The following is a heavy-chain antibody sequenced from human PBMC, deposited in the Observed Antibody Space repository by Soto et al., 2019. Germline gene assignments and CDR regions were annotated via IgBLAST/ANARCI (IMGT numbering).Heavy chain of an antibody. J-gene: IGHJ6*02. CDR3: AIVFSVDSSMVGSYYGMDV. CDR2: IGTAGDT. CDR1: RFTFSSYD. D-gene: IGHD1-26*01. V-gene: IGHV3-13*01. Sequence: GGSLRLSCAASRFTFSSYDMHWVRQATGKGLEWVSAIGTAGDTYYPGSVKGRFTISRENAKNSLYLQMNSLRAGDTAVYYCAIVFSVDSSMVGSYYGMDVWGQGTTVTVSS.